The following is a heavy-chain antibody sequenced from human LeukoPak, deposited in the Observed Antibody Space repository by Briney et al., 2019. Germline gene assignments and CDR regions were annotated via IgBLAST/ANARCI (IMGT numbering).Heavy chain of an antibody. J-gene: IGHJ4*02. CDR2: IYSGGST. CDR3: ARVANFYDSSGYFDY. D-gene: IGHD3-22*01. V-gene: IGHV3-53*01. Sequence: GGSLRLSCAASGFTFSNYWMHWVRQAPGKGLEWVSVIYSGGSTYYADSVKGRFTISRDNSKNTVYLQMNSLRAEDTAVYYCARVANFYDSSGYFDYWGQGTLLTVSS. CDR1: GFTFSNYW.